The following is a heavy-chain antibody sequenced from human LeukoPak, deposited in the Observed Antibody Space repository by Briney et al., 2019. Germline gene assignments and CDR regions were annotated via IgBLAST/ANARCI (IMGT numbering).Heavy chain of an antibody. CDR2: ISYDGSNK. CDR1: GMTFSTYG. Sequence: GGSLRLSCVASGMTFSTYGMHWVRQAPGKGLEWVAAISYDGSNKYYGDSVKGRFTISRDDAKNTLYLQMSSLRGDDTAIYYCVKDASSLSLILETWGQGTPVTVSS. V-gene: IGHV3-30*18. J-gene: IGHJ5*02. D-gene: IGHD3-22*01. CDR3: VKDASSLSLILET.